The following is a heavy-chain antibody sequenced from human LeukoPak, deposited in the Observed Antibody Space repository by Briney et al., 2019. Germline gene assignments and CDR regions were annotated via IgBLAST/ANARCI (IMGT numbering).Heavy chain of an antibody. CDR3: ARGHYYDSSGYYYPSYYFDY. J-gene: IGHJ4*02. Sequence: SETLSLTCTVSGGSISSGDYYWSWIRQPPGKGLEWIGYIYYSGSTYYNPSLKSRVTISVDTSKNQFPLKLSSVTAADTAVYYCARGHYYDSSGYYYPSYYFDYWGQGTLVTVSS. CDR1: GGSISSGDYY. V-gene: IGHV4-30-4*01. CDR2: IYYSGST. D-gene: IGHD3-22*01.